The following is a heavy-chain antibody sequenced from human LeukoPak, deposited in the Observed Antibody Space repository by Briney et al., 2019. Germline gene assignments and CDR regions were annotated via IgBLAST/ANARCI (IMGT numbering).Heavy chain of an antibody. V-gene: IGHV1-18*01. CDR1: GYTFTNYG. CDR3: ARAPMGVVVPAATANFDY. J-gene: IGHJ4*02. CDR2: FSANNGNT. D-gene: IGHD2-2*01. Sequence: ASVKVSCKASGYTFTNYGLHWVRQSPGQGLEWMGWFSANNGNTKYAQKPQGRDTMPSDTSTSTAYMELRSLRSDDTAVYYCARAPMGVVVPAATANFDYWGQGTLVTVSS.